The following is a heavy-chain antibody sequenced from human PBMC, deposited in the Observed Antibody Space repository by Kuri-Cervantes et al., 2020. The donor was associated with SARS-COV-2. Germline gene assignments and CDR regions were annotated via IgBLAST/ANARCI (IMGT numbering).Heavy chain of an antibody. Sequence: GESLKISCAASGFTFSDYYMSWIRQAPGKGLEWVSYISSSSSYTNYADSVKGRFTISRDNAKNSLYLQMNSLRAEDTAVYYCARGSIAVPTGNYFDYWGQGTRVTRYS. CDR2: ISSSSSYT. CDR3: ARGSIAVPTGNYFDY. J-gene: IGHJ4*02. V-gene: IGHV3-11*06. D-gene: IGHD6-19*01. CDR1: GFTFSDYY.